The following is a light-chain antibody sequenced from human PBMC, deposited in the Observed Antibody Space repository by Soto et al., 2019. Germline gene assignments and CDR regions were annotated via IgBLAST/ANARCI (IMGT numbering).Light chain of an antibody. CDR1: SSDFGSYNL. CDR2: EGS. V-gene: IGLV2-23*01. CDR3: CSYAGSSTFV. Sequence: QSALTQPASVSGSPGQSITISCPGTSSDFGSYNLVSLYQQHPGKAPKPMIYEGSKRPPGVSNRISGSQAGNTASLTISGLQAEDEADYYCCSYAGSSTFVFGTGTKVTVL. J-gene: IGLJ1*01.